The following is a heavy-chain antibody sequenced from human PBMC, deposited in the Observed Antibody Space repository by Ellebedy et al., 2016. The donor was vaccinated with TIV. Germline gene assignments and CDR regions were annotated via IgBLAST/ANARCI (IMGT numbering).Heavy chain of an antibody. CDR1: GYSFTSHA. CDR2: IDTDTGNP. J-gene: IGHJ2*01. V-gene: IGHV7-4-1*02. Sequence: ASVKVSCKASGYSFTSHAINWVRQAPGQGLEYMGWIDTDTGNPTYAPGFTGRFVFSLDTSVSTAYLQISSLKAEDTAVYYCARGREGDSSSWYGLDWYFDLWGRGTLVTVSS. D-gene: IGHD6-13*01. CDR3: ARGREGDSSSWYGLDWYFDL.